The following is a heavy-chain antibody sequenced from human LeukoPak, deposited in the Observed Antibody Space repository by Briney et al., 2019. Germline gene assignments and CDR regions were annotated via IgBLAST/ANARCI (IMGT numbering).Heavy chain of an antibody. J-gene: IGHJ4*02. CDR3: ARDGYYYGSGSYYKVDFDY. V-gene: IGHV3-48*01. D-gene: IGHD3-10*01. CDR2: ISSRSSTI. CDR1: GFTFSIYS. Sequence: GGSLRLSCAPSGFTFSIYSMNWVRQAPGKGREWVSYISSRSSTIYYTDSVKGRVTISRDNAKNSLYLQMNSMRAEDRGVYCCARDGYYYGSGSYYKVDFDYWGQGTLVTVSP.